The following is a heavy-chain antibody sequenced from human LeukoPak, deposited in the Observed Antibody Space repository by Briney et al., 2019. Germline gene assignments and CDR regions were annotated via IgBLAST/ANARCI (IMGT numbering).Heavy chain of an antibody. D-gene: IGHD6-19*01. J-gene: IGHJ4*02. Sequence: PSETLSLTCTVSGGSISSYYWSWIRQPPGKGLEWIGYIYYSGSTNYNPSLKSRVTISVDTSKNQFSLKLSSVTAADTAVYCCARGVPGYSSGLYDYWGQGTLVTVSS. CDR1: GGSISSYY. CDR2: IYYSGST. CDR3: ARGVPGYSSGLYDY. V-gene: IGHV4-59*01.